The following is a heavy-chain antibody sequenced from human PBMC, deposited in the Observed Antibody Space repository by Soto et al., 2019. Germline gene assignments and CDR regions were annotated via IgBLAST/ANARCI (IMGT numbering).Heavy chain of an antibody. Sequence: PSETLSLTCTVSGGSISSYYWSWIRQPPGKGLEWIGYIYYSGSTNYNPSLKSRVTISVDTSKNQFSLKLSSVTAADTAVYYCARRGRLNDAFDIWGQGTMVTVS. J-gene: IGHJ3*02. CDR2: IYYSGST. D-gene: IGHD6-25*01. CDR1: GGSISSYY. CDR3: ARRGRLNDAFDI. V-gene: IGHV4-59*01.